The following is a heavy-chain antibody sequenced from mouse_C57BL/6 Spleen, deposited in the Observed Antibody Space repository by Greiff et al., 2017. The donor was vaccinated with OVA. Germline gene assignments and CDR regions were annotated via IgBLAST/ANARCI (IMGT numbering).Heavy chain of an antibody. V-gene: IGHV1-82*01. Sequence: QVQLQQSGPELVKPGASVKISCKASGYAFSSSWMNWVKQRPGKGLEWIGRIYPGDGDTNYNGKFKGKATLTADKSSSTAYMQLSSLTSEDSAVYICASGGLRREGFADWGQGTLVTVSA. CDR2: IYPGDGDT. CDR1: GYAFSSSW. J-gene: IGHJ3*01. CDR3: ASGGLRREGFAD. D-gene: IGHD2-4*01.